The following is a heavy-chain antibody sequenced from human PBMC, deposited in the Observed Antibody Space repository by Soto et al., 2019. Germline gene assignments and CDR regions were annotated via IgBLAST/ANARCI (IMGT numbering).Heavy chain of an antibody. Sequence: PSETLSLTCTVSGGSFSGFYWSWIRQPPGKGLEWIGYIYYSGSTNYNPSLKSRVTMSVDTSKNQFSLKLRSVTAADTAVYYCARFNGGTNYFFDYWGQGTLVTVSS. J-gene: IGHJ4*02. CDR2: IYYSGST. CDR1: GGSFSGFY. V-gene: IGHV4-59*01. D-gene: IGHD2-8*01. CDR3: ARFNGGTNYFFDY.